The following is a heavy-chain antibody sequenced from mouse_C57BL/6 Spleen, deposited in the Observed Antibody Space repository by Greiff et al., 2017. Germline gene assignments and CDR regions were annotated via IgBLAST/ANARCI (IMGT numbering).Heavy chain of an antibody. D-gene: IGHD1-1*01. CDR2: ISSGSSTI. CDR1: GFTFSDYG. CDR3: ARVHYYGLDY. Sequence: EVKLMESGGGLVKPGGSLKLSCAASGFTFSDYGMHWVRQAPAKGLEWVAYISSGSSTIYYADTVKGRFTISRDNAKNTLFLQMTSLRSEDTAMYYCARVHYYGLDYWGQGTTLTVSS. J-gene: IGHJ2*01. V-gene: IGHV5-17*01.